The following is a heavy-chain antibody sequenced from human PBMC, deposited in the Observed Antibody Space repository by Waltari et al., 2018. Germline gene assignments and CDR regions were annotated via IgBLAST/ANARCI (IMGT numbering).Heavy chain of an antibody. V-gene: IGHV1-69*12. CDR2: IIPIFGTA. CDR1: GGTFSSYA. D-gene: IGHD4-4*01. CDR3: ARERSPPSKVTTGFDY. Sequence: QVQLVQSGAEVKKPGSSVKVSCKASGGTFSSYAISWLRQAPGQGLAWMGGIIPIFGTANYAQKFQGRVTITADESTSTAYMELSSLRSEDTAVYYCARERSPPSKVTTGFDYWGQGTLVTVSS. J-gene: IGHJ4*02.